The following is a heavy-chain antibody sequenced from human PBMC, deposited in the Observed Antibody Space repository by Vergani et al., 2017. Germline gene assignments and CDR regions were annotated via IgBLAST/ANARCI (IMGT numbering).Heavy chain of an antibody. V-gene: IGHV3-9*01. CDR3: AKGIAAAGLWYFDL. CDR2: ISWNSGSI. CDR1: GFTFDDYA. J-gene: IGHJ2*01. D-gene: IGHD6-13*01. Sequence: EVQLVESGGGLVQPGRSLRLSCAASGFTFDDYAMHWVRQAPGKGLEWVSGISWNSGSIGYADSVKGRFTISRDNAKNSLYLQMNSLRAEDTALYDCAKGIAAAGLWYFDLWGRGTLVTVSS.